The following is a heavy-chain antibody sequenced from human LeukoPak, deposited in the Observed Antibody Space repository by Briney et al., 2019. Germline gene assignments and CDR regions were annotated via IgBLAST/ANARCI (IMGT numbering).Heavy chain of an antibody. CDR2: YYSGST. V-gene: IGHV4-59*01. Sequence: YYSGSTNYNPSLKSRGTISVDTSKNQFSLKLSSVTAADTAVYYCARILREMATIGSYGMDVWGQGTTVTVSS. D-gene: IGHD5-24*01. J-gene: IGHJ6*02. CDR3: ARILREMATIGSYGMDV.